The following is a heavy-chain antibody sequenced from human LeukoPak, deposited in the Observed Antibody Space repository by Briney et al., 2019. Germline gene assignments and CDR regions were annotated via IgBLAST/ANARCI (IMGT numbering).Heavy chain of an antibody. D-gene: IGHD3-3*01. V-gene: IGHV3-49*04. CDR3: SRVHYDVWSGYYDS. Sequence: PGGSLRPSCAAFGFTFCDFAMSWVRQAPGKGLEWLGFIRSKPFGGTTKYGASVKGRFIISRDDSKAITFLQMNSLKTEDTAVYYCSRVHYDVWSGYYDSWGQGTLVTVSS. CDR1: GFTFCDFA. J-gene: IGHJ5*01. CDR2: IRSKPFGGTT.